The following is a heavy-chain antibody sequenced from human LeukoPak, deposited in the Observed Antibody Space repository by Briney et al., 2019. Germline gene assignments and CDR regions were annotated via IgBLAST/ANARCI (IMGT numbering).Heavy chain of an antibody. CDR2: MIPIFGIA. V-gene: IGHV1-69*04. J-gene: IGHJ3*02. Sequence: SVKVSCKASGGTFSSYAISWVRQAPGQGLEWMGRMIPIFGIANYAQKFQGRVTITADKSTSTAYMELSSLRSEDTAVYYCATQGVDYYDSSRNAFDIWGQGTMVTVSS. CDR1: GGTFSSYA. D-gene: IGHD3-22*01. CDR3: ATQGVDYYDSSRNAFDI.